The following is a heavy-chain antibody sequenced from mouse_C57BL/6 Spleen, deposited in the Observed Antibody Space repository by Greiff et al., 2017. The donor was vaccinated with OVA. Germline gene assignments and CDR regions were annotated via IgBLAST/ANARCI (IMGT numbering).Heavy chain of an antibody. D-gene: IGHD3-2*02. Sequence: EVQRVESGGGLVQPKGSLKLSCAASGFTFNTYAMHWVRQAPGKGLEWVARIRSKSSNYATYYADSVKDRFTISRDDSQSMLYLQMNNLKTEDTARYYCVREGGSSGYFAYWGQGTLVTVSA. CDR2: IRSKSSNYAT. CDR3: VREGGSSGYFAY. J-gene: IGHJ3*01. CDR1: GFTFNTYA. V-gene: IGHV10-3*01.